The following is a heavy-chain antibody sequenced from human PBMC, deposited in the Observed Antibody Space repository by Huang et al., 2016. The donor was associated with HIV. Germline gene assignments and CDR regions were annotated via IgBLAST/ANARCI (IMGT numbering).Heavy chain of an antibody. D-gene: IGHD6-6*01. V-gene: IGHV1-8*01. CDR3: VRGWYIAALPYFDY. CDR1: GYSVASYD. CDR2: MNPNRGNT. J-gene: IGHJ4*02. Sequence: QVHLVQSGAEVRVPGASVKVSCEASGYSVASYDINWVRQATGQGLEWMGWMNPNRGNTGYAQKFQGRVTMTRNTSISTAYMELSSLRSEDTAKYFCVRGWYIAALPYFDYWGQGTLVTVSS.